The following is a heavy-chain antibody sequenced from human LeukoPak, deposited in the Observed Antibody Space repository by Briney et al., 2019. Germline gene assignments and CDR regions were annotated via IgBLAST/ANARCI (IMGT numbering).Heavy chain of an antibody. CDR1: GFPLSSYA. Sequence: GGSLRLSCAASGFPLSSYAMSWVRQASGKGLEWVSATSSSDPGTYYADSVRGRFTISRDNAKNTLYLKMNSLRAEDTAVYYCARDLDGSPFDPWGQGTLVTVSS. V-gene: IGHV3-23*01. J-gene: IGHJ5*02. CDR2: TSSSDPGT. D-gene: IGHD5-24*01. CDR3: ARDLDGSPFDP.